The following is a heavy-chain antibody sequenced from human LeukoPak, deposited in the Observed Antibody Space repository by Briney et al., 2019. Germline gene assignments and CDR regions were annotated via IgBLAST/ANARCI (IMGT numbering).Heavy chain of an antibody. CDR2: IYYSGST. CDR1: GGSISSYY. V-gene: IGHV4-59*01. D-gene: IGHD3-22*01. Sequence: SETLSLTCTVSGGSISSYYWSWIRQPPGKGLEWMGYIYYSGSTNYNPSLKSRVTISVDTSKNQFSLKLSSVTAADTAVYYCARAPYDSSGYEDYFDYWGQGTLVTVSS. CDR3: ARAPYDSSGYEDYFDY. J-gene: IGHJ4*02.